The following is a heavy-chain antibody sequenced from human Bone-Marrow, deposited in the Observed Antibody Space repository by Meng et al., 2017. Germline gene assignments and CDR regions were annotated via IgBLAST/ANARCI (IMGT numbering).Heavy chain of an antibody. CDR3: AKDPHALLLSRFYYYDY. CDR2: IKQDGTDK. Sequence: GGSLRLSCAVSGFTLSNYWMIWVRQAPGKGLEWVAKIKQDGTDKYYVDSVKGRFTISRDNAKNSLYLQMNSLRAEDTAVYYCAKDPHALLLSRFYYYDYWGQGTLVTVSS. D-gene: IGHD3-22*01. V-gene: IGHV3-7*03. CDR1: GFTLSNYW. J-gene: IGHJ4*02.